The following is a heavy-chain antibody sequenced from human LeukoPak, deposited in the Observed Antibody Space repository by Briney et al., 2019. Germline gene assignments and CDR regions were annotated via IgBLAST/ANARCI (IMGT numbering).Heavy chain of an antibody. CDR3: ARVASAVYSDY. CDR2: INPNSGGT. D-gene: IGHD6-6*01. CDR1: GYTFTGYY. J-gene: IGHJ4*02. Sequence: ASVKVSCKASGYTFTGYYMHWVRQAPGQGLEWMGWINPNSGGTNYAQKFQGRVTMTRDTSINTAYMELNRLRSDDTAVYYCARVASAVYSDYWGQGTLVTVSS. V-gene: IGHV1-2*02.